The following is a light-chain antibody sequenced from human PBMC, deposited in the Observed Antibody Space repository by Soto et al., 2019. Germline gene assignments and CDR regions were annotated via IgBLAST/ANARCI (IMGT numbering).Light chain of an antibody. Sequence: EIVLTQSPGTLSLSPGERATLSCRASQSVSSSYLAWYQQKPGQAPRLLIYGASSRATGIPDRFSGSGSGTDFNLTISRLEPEDFAVYYCQQYGSSPLTFGPATKVDIK. CDR3: QQYGSSPLT. CDR1: QSVSSSY. CDR2: GAS. J-gene: IGKJ3*01. V-gene: IGKV3-20*01.